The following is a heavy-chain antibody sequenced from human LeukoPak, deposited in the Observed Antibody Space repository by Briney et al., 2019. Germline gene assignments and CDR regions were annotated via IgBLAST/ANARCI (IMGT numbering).Heavy chain of an antibody. V-gene: IGHV4-34*01. J-gene: IGHJ3*02. CDR2: INHSGST. Sequence: SETLSLTCAVYGGSFSGYYWSWIRQPPGKGLEWIGEINHSGSTNYIPSLKSRVTISVDTSKNQFSLKLSSVTAADTAVYYCARSRYYYDSSGYRGKGAFDIWGQGTMVTVSS. CDR3: ARSRYYYDSSGYRGKGAFDI. D-gene: IGHD3-22*01. CDR1: GGSFSGYY.